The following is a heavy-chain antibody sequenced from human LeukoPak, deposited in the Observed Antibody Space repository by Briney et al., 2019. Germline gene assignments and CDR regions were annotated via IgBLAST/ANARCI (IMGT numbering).Heavy chain of an antibody. V-gene: IGHV1-18*01. CDR1: GYTFTSYG. CDR2: ISAYNGNT. Sequence: ASVKVSCKASGYTFTSYGISWVRQAPGQGLEWMGLISAYNGNTNYAQKLQGRVTMTTATSTSTAYMELRSLRSDDTAVYYCASGTPRYCSSTSCYVDNYYYYGMDVWGQGTTVTVSS. D-gene: IGHD2-2*01. CDR3: ASGTPRYCSSTSCYVDNYYYYGMDV. J-gene: IGHJ6*02.